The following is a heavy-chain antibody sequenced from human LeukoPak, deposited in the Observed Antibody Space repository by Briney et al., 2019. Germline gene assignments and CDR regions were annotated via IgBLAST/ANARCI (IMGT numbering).Heavy chain of an antibody. D-gene: IGHD2-2*01. CDR3: AKDQGLSSTRRIYYYYGMDV. CDR2: ISYDGSNK. Sequence: GGSLRLSCAASGFTFSSYGMHWVRQAPGKGLEWVAVISYDGSNKYYADSVKGRFTISRDNSKNTLYLQMNSLRAEDTAVYYCAKDQGLSSTRRIYYYYGMDVWGQGTTVTVSS. J-gene: IGHJ6*02. CDR1: GFTFSSYG. V-gene: IGHV3-30*18.